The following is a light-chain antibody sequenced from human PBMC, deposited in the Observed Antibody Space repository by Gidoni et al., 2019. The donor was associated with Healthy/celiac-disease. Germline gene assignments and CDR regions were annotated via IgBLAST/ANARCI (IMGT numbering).Light chain of an antibody. CDR2: SNK. Sequence: QSVLTQPPSASGTPGQRVTISFSGSSSTIGSNTVNWYQQLPGPAPKLLIYSNKQRPSGVPDRFSGSKSGTSASLAISGLQSEDEADYYCAAWDDSLNGWVFGGGTKLTVL. CDR3: AAWDDSLNGWV. J-gene: IGLJ3*02. CDR1: SSTIGSNT. V-gene: IGLV1-44*01.